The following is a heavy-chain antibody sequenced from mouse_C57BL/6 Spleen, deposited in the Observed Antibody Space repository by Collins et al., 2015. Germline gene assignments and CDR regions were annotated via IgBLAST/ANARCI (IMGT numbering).Heavy chain of an antibody. J-gene: IGHJ3*01. CDR2: ILPGSGST. Sequence: LSCKATGYTFTGYWIEWVKQRPGHGLEWIGEILPGSGSTNYNEKFKGKATFTADTSSNTAYMQLSSLTTEDSAIYYCARGEELDYSNLWAYWGQGTLVTVSA. CDR1: GYTFTGYW. V-gene: IGHV1-9*01. D-gene: IGHD2-5*01. CDR3: ARGEELDYSNLWAY.